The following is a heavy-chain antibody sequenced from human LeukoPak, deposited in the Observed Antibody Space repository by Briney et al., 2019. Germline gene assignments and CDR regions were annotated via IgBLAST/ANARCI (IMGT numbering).Heavy chain of an antibody. CDR1: GFTFRNHA. J-gene: IGHJ6*02. Sequence: GRSLRLSCAASGFTFRNHAIHWVRQAPGKGLDWVAVISYDGSNKYYADSVKGRFTISRDNSKNTLYLQMNSLRAEDTALYYCAREGAYQLLSSYYFYGMDVWGQGTTVTVSS. V-gene: IGHV3-30-3*01. CDR2: ISYDGSNK. D-gene: IGHD1-26*01. CDR3: AREGAYQLLSSYYFYGMDV.